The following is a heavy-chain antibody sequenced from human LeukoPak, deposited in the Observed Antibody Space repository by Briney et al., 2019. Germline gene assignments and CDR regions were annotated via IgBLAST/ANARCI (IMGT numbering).Heavy chain of an antibody. CDR3: ARSSGYYSSLFYMHV. J-gene: IGHJ6*03. V-gene: IGHV1-46*01. Sequence: ASVKVSCKASGYTFTSYYMHWVRQAPGLGLEWVGIINPSGDPTTYAQKLQGRVTMTSDMSTSTVYMELSSLRSEDTAVYYCARSSGYYSSLFYMHVWGKGTTVTVSS. CDR2: INPSGDPT. CDR1: GYTFTSYY. D-gene: IGHD3-22*01.